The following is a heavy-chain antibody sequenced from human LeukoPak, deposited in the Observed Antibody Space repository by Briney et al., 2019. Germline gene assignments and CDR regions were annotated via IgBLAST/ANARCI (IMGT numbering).Heavy chain of an antibody. CDR2: IYYSGST. J-gene: IGHJ4*02. CDR1: GGSISSYY. Sequence: PSETLSLTCTVSGGSISSYYWSWIRQPPGKGLEWIGYIYYSGSTNYNPSLKSRVTISVDTSKNQFSLKLSSVTAADTAVYYCARDSGYYDLDYWGQETLVTVSS. CDR3: ARDSGYYDLDY. D-gene: IGHD3-22*01. V-gene: IGHV4-59*01.